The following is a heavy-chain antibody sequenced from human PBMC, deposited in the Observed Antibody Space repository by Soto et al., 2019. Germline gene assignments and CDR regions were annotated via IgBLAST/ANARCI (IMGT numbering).Heavy chain of an antibody. CDR3: AKTGSRLPTFGEVIAWFDP. CDR2: ISGSGGST. J-gene: IGHJ5*02. Sequence: GGSLRLSCAASGFTFSSYAMSWVRQAPGKGLEWVSAISGSGGSTYYADSVKGRFTISRDNSKNTLYLQMNSLRAEDTAVYYCAKTGSRLPTFGEVIAWFDPVCKGTLVDVYS. D-gene: IGHD3-3*01. V-gene: IGHV3-23*01. CDR1: GFTFSSYA.